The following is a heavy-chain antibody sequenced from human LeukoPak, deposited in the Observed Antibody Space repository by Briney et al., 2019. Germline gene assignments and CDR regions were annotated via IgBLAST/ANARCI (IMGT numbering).Heavy chain of an antibody. CDR3: ARGPTKRARGSGRWGRWFDP. CDR2: MNPNSGNT. D-gene: IGHD3-10*01. J-gene: IGHJ5*02. V-gene: IGHV1-8*01. CDR1: GYTFTSYD. Sequence: GASVKVSCKASGYTFTSYDINWVRQATGQGLEWMGWMNPNSGNTGYAQKFQGRVTMTRNTSISTAYMELSSLRSEDTAVYYCARGPTKRARGSGRWGRWFDPWGQGTLATVSS.